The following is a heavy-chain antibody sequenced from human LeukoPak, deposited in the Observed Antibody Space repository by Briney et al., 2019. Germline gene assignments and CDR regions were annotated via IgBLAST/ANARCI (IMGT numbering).Heavy chain of an antibody. J-gene: IGHJ4*02. D-gene: IGHD3-9*01. CDR1: GGTFSSYA. V-gene: IGHV1-69*06. CDR2: IIPIFGTA. Sequence: ASVEVSCKASGGTFSSYAISWVRQAPGQGLEWMGGIIPIFGTANYAQKFQGRVTITADKSTSTAYMELSSLRSEDTAVYYCATGWHYDILTGYYPQLDYWGQGTLVTVSS. CDR3: ATGWHYDILTGYYPQLDY.